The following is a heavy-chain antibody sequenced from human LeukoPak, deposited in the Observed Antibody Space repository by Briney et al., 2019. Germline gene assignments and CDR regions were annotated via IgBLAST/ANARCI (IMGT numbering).Heavy chain of an antibody. CDR1: GYTFTSYD. CDR2: ISAYNGNT. CDR3: ARGNWGYSSGWYRRDAFDI. Sequence: ASVKVSCKASGYTFTSYDINWVRQATGRGLEWMGWISAYNGNTNYAQKLQGRVTMTTDTSTSTAYMELRSLRSDDTAVYYCARGNWGYSSGWYRRDAFDIWGQGTMVTVSS. V-gene: IGHV1-18*01. D-gene: IGHD6-19*01. J-gene: IGHJ3*02.